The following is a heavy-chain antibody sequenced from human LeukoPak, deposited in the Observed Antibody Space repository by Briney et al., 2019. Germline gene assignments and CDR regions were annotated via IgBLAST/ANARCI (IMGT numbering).Heavy chain of an antibody. V-gene: IGHV3-15*01. CDR2: IKSKTDGGTT. Sequence: PGGSLRLSCAASGFTFSNAWMSWVRQAPGKGLEWVGRIKSKTDGGTTDYAAPVKGRFTISRDDSKNTLYLQMNSLKTEDTAVYYCTTEYIVVVVADAFDIWGQGKMVTVSS. D-gene: IGHD2-15*01. J-gene: IGHJ3*02. CDR3: TTEYIVVVVADAFDI. CDR1: GFTFSNAW.